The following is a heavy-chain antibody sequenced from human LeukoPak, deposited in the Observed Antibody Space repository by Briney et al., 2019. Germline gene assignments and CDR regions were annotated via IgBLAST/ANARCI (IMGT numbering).Heavy chain of an antibody. D-gene: IGHD3-16*02. Sequence: SETLSLTCTVSGVSTSSYYWSWIRQPPGKGLEWIGYIYYSGSTNYNPSLKSRVTISVDTSKNQFSLKLSSVTAADTAVYYCARMITFGGVIPSYGMDVWGQGTTVTVSS. V-gene: IGHV4-59*01. CDR2: IYYSGST. CDR3: ARMITFGGVIPSYGMDV. J-gene: IGHJ6*02. CDR1: GVSTSSYY.